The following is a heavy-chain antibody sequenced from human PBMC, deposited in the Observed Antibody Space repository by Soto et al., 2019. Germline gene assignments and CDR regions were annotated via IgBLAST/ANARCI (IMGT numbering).Heavy chain of an antibody. Sequence: QLQLQESGPGLLKPSETLSLTCTVSGVSLRNSSYYWGWIRQPPGKGLEWIGTVYYSGKTYYHPSLKSRVTISIDTSKNQFSLKLSSVTAADTAVYCCARHGSYWGQGTLVTVSS. J-gene: IGHJ4*02. CDR3: ARHGSY. V-gene: IGHV4-39*01. CDR1: GVSLRNSSYY. CDR2: VYYSGKT.